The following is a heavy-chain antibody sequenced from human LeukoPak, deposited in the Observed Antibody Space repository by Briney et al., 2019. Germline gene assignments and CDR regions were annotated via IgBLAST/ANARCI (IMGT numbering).Heavy chain of an antibody. V-gene: IGHV4-34*01. CDR1: GGSFSGYY. CDR2: INHSGST. D-gene: IGHD4-17*01. Sequence: SETLSLTCAVYGGSFSGYYWSWIRQPPGKGLEWIGEINHSGSTSYNPSLKSRVTISVDTSKNQFSLRLSSVTAADTAVYYCARGPTTVTRAFDYWGQGTLVTVSS. CDR3: ARGPTTVTRAFDY. J-gene: IGHJ4*02.